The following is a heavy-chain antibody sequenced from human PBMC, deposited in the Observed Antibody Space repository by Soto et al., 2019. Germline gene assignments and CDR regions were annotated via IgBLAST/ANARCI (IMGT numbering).Heavy chain of an antibody. J-gene: IGHJ6*02. Sequence: QVQLQESGPGLVKPSETLSLSCTVSGGSISSYYWSWFRQSPGKRMEWIGYVHHSWGSSYNPSLPSRVAISLDTSKSQFSLTVTSVTATDTGVYYCARQGFGPLHGLVDVWGQGTTVTVSS. CDR1: GGSISSYY. D-gene: IGHD3-10*01. CDR3: ARQGFGPLHGLVDV. CDR2: VHHSWGS. V-gene: IGHV4-59*08.